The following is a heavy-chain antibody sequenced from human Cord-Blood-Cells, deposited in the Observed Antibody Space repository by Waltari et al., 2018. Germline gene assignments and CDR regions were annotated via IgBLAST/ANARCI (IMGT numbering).Heavy chain of an antibody. Sequence: QVQLQQWGAGLLKPSETLSLTCAVYGGSFSGYYWSWIRQPPGKGLEWIGEINHRGSTNDNPSLKSRVTISVDTSKNQFSRRRSSVTAADTAVYYWARDGLRYNYYYYYGMDVWGQGTTVTVSS. CDR1: GGSFSGYY. CDR3: ARDGLRYNYYYYYGMDV. CDR2: INHRGST. J-gene: IGHJ6*02. D-gene: IGHD1-1*01. V-gene: IGHV4-34*01.